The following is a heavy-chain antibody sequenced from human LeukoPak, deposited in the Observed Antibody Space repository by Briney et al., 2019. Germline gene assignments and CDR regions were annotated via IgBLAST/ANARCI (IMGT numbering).Heavy chain of an antibody. Sequence: ASVKVSCKASGYTFTSYYMHWVRQAPGQGLEWMGIINPSGGSTSYAQKFQGRVTMIRDTSTSTVYMELSSLRSEDTAVYYCASSSTVGATAPIGPYFDYWGQGTLVTVSS. J-gene: IGHJ4*02. CDR2: INPSGGST. CDR3: ASSSTVGATAPIGPYFDY. CDR1: GYTFTSYY. D-gene: IGHD1-26*01. V-gene: IGHV1-46*01.